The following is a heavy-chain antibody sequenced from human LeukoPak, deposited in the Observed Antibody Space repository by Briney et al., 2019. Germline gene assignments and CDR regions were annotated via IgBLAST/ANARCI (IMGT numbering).Heavy chain of an antibody. CDR1: GFTFSSYG. CDR2: IWYDGSNK. Sequence: GGSLRLSCAASGFTFSSYGMHWVRQAPGKGLEWVAVIWYDGSNKYYADSVKGRFTISRDNSKNTLYLQMNSLRAEDTAVYYCARMDGKYSSSWYKGWFDPWGQGTLVTVSS. J-gene: IGHJ5*02. CDR3: ARMDGKYSSSWYKGWFDP. V-gene: IGHV3-33*01. D-gene: IGHD6-13*01.